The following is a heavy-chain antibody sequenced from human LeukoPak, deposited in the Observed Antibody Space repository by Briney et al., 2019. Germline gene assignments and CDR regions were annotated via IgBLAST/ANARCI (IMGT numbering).Heavy chain of an antibody. CDR2: ISSNGGST. J-gene: IGHJ4*02. D-gene: IGHD6-13*01. CDR1: GYTFTRYY. Sequence: ASVKVSCKASGYTFTRYYMHWVRQAPGKGLEYVSAISSNGGSTYYANSVKGRFTISRDNSKNTLYLQMGSLRAEDMAVYYCARDTGSSWYAIGLDYWGQGTLVTVSS. CDR3: ARDTGSSWYAIGLDY. V-gene: IGHV3-64*01.